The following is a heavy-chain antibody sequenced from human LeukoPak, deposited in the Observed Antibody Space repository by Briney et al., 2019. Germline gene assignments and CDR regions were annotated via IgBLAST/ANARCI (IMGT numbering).Heavy chain of an antibody. D-gene: IGHD6-13*01. Sequence: SETLSLTCTVSGGPISSHYWSWIRQSPGKGLEWIGYIYYSGSTNYNPSLKSRVTISVDPSKNLFSLRLSSVTAADTAVYYCASLYSSTWQRVDYWGHGTLVTVSS. CDR2: IYYSGST. J-gene: IGHJ4*01. CDR3: ASLYSSTWQRVDY. V-gene: IGHV4-59*11. CDR1: GGPISSHY.